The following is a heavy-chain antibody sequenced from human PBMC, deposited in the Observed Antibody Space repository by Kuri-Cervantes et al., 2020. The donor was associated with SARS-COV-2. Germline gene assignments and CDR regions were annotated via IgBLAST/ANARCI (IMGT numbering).Heavy chain of an antibody. CDR2: INSDGSST. V-gene: IGHV3-74*01. J-gene: IGHJ4*02. CDR3: ARGHSSRPFDY. Sequence: GESLKISCAASGFTFSSYWMHWVRQAPGKGPVWVSRINSDGSSTSYADSVKGRFTISRDNAKNSLYLQMNSLRAEDTAVYYCARGHSSRPFDYWGQGTLVPSPQ. CDR1: GFTFSSYW. D-gene: IGHD6-13*01.